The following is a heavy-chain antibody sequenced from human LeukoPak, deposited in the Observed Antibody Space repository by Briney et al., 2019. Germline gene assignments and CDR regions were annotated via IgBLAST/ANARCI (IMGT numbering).Heavy chain of an antibody. D-gene: IGHD1-26*01. Sequence: SETLSLTCAVYGGSFSGYYWSWIRQPPGKGLEWIGEINHSGSTNYNPSLKSRVTISVDTSKNQFSLKLSSVTAADTAVYYCARRMWEPGDAFDIWGQGTMVTVSS. CDR1: GGSFSGYY. V-gene: IGHV4-34*01. CDR2: INHSGST. CDR3: ARRMWEPGDAFDI. J-gene: IGHJ3*02.